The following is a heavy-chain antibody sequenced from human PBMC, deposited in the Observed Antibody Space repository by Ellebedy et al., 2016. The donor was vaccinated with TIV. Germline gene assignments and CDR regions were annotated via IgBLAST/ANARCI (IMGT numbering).Heavy chain of an antibody. J-gene: IGHJ4*02. D-gene: IGHD5-12*01. V-gene: IGHV3-30-3*01. CDR1: GFTFSSYA. CDR2: ISYDGSNK. Sequence: GESLKISCAASGFTFSSYAMHWVRQAPGKGLEWVAGISYDGSNKYYADSVEGRFTISRDNSKNTLYRQMNSLRAEDTAVYYCTRGNSGYDAVYLDYWGQGTLVTVSS. CDR3: TRGNSGYDAVYLDY.